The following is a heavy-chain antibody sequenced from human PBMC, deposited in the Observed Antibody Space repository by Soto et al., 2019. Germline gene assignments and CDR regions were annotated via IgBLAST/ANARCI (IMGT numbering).Heavy chain of an antibody. CDR2: IFYSGST. J-gene: IGHJ5*02. CDR3: AKDSGYNYGYFRWFDP. Sequence: KTSETLSLTCTVSGGSISSGAYYWSWIRQPPGRGLEWIGHIFYSGSTNYNPALKSRVTISVDTSKSQFSLKLSSVTAADTAVYYCAKDSGYNYGYFRWFDPWGQGTLVTVSS. V-gene: IGHV4-61*08. CDR1: GGSISSGAYY. D-gene: IGHD5-18*01.